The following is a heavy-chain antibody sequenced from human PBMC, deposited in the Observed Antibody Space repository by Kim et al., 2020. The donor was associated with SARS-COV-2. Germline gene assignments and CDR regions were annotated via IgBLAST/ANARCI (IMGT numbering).Heavy chain of an antibody. CDR3: ARGVYYYGSGSYYGMDV. Sequence: GGSLRLSCAASGFTFSSYGMHWVRQAPGKGLEWVAVIWYDGSNKYYADSVKGRFTISRDNSKNTLYLQMNSLRAEDTAVYYCARGVYYYGSGSYYGMDVWGQGTTVTVSS. V-gene: IGHV3-33*01. CDR1: GFTFSSYG. J-gene: IGHJ6*02. D-gene: IGHD3-10*01. CDR2: IWYDGSNK.